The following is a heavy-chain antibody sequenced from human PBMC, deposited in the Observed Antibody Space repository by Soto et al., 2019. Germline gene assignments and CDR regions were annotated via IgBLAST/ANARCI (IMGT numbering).Heavy chain of an antibody. CDR3: ARGLAPTIFGTVPTPNWFDP. V-gene: IGHV4-34*01. Sequence: SETLSLTCAVYGGSFSGYFWSWTRQPPGKGLEWRAEANDRGSRNYNPSLRGRLTISLDTSKNQFSLRLSSVTSADTAVYYCARGLAPTIFGTVPTPNWFDPWGQGTLVTVSS. CDR1: GGSFSGYF. J-gene: IGHJ5*02. D-gene: IGHD3-3*01. CDR2: ANDRGSR.